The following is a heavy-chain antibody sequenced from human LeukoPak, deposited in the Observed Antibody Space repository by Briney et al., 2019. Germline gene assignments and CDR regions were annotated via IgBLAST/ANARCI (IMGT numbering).Heavy chain of an antibody. V-gene: IGHV1-46*01. CDR1: GYTFTRYY. D-gene: IGHD2-15*01. Sequence: GASVKVSCKASGYTFTRYYMHWVRRAPGQGLEWMGIINPSDGSTSYAQKFQGRVTMTRDTSTSKVYMEVSSLTSEDTAVYYCARVHCSGGSCYGEVFDHWGQGTLVTVSS. CDR3: ARVHCSGGSCYGEVFDH. CDR2: INPSDGST. J-gene: IGHJ4*02.